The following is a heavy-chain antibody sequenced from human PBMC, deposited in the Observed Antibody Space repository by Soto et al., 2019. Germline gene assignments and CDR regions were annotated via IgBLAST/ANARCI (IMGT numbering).Heavy chain of an antibody. CDR3: AKGGDSSSWKNWFDP. CDR1: GFTFSNYA. J-gene: IGHJ5*02. CDR2: ISGSGSSI. D-gene: IGHD6-13*01. V-gene: IGHV3-23*01. Sequence: EVQLLESGGGLVQPGGSLRLSCAASGFTFSNYAMTWVRQAPGKGLEWVSGISGSGSSIYYEDSVKGRFTISRDNSKNTLYLQMNSLRAEDTAVYYCAKGGDSSSWKNWFDPWGQGTLVTVSS.